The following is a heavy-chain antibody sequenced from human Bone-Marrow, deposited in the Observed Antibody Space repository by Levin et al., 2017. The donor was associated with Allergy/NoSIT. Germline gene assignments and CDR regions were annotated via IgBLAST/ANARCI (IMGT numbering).Heavy chain of an antibody. CDR3: ARAYCSSTSCYPLDI. Sequence: PSQTLSLTCAVYGGSFSGYYWSWIRQPPGKGLEWIGEINHSGSTNYNPSLKSRVTISVDTSKNQFSLKLSSVTAADTAVYYCARAYCSSTSCYPLDIWGQGTMVTVSS. D-gene: IGHD2-2*01. V-gene: IGHV4-34*01. CDR2: INHSGST. J-gene: IGHJ3*02. CDR1: GGSFSGYY.